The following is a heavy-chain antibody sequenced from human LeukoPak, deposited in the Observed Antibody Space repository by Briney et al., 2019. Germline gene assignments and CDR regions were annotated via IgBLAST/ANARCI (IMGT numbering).Heavy chain of an antibody. CDR2: INSHSGGT. D-gene: IGHD6-13*01. CDR3: ARDTITAAGSHFDY. Sequence: ASVKVSSKASGYTFTGYYVHWVRQAPGQGLEWMGWINSHSGGTDYAHKFQGRVTMTRDTSISTAYMELSRLKSDDTAVYYCARDTITAAGSHFDYWGQGTLVTVSS. J-gene: IGHJ4*02. CDR1: GYTFTGYY. V-gene: IGHV1-2*02.